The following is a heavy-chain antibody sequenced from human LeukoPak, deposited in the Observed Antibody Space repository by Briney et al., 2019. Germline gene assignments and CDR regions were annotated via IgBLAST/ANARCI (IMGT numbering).Heavy chain of an antibody. CDR3: ARGDVAPYYYYGMDV. Sequence: GGSLRLSCAASGFTFSSYAMHWVRQAPGKGLEWVAVISYDGSNKYYADSVKGRFTISRDNSKNTLYLQMNSLRAEDTAVYYCARGDVAPYYYYGMDVWGQGTTVTVSS. CDR1: GFTFSSYA. V-gene: IGHV3-30-3*01. D-gene: IGHD5-12*01. CDR2: ISYDGSNK. J-gene: IGHJ6*02.